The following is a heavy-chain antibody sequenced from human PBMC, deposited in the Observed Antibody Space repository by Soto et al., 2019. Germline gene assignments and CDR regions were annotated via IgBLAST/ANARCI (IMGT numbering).Heavy chain of an antibody. CDR3: ARRFCSSNTCKFDY. V-gene: IGHV3-7*05. Sequence: EVQLVESGGNLVQPGGSLRLSCAASGFTFNNYYMTWVRQAPGKGLEWVATINQDGSHKYYVDSVKGRFTISRDNAKNSLYLEMNSLRAEDTGVYYCARRFCSSNTCKFDYWGQGSLVTVSS. J-gene: IGHJ4*02. D-gene: IGHD2-2*01. CDR2: INQDGSHK. CDR1: GFTFNNYY.